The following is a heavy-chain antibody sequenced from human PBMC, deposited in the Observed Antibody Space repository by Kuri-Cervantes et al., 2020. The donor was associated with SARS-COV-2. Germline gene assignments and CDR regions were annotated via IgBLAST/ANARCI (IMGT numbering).Heavy chain of an antibody. Sequence: ESLKISCAASGFTVSSNYMSWVRQPPGKGLEWIGYIYYSGSTYYNPSLKSRVTISVDTSKNQFSLKLSSVTAADTAVYYCARRLQLAGAFDIWGQGTMVTVSS. J-gene: IGHJ3*02. V-gene: IGHV4-59*08. CDR1: GFTVSSNY. CDR2: IYYSGST. D-gene: IGHD6-13*01. CDR3: ARRLQLAGAFDI.